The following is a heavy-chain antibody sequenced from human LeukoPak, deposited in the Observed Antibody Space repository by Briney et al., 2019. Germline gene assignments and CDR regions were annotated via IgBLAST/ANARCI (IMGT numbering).Heavy chain of an antibody. D-gene: IGHD1-26*01. CDR2: ISYDGSNK. CDR3: ARIVGATGTVDY. CDR1: GFTFSSYA. Sequence: GRSLRLSCAASGFTFSSYAMHWVRQAPVKGLEWEAVISYDGSNKYYADSVKGRFTISRDNSKNTLYLQMNSLRAEDTAVYYCARIVGATGTVDYWGQGTLVTVS. J-gene: IGHJ4*02. V-gene: IGHV3-30-3*01.